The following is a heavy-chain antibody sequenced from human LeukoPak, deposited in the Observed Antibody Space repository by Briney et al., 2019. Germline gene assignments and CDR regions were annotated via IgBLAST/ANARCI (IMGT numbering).Heavy chain of an antibody. V-gene: IGHV1-2*02. CDR3: AREASGYDDY. Sequence: GASVKLSCKASGYTFTGYDMHWVRQAPGPGLEWMGWINPNSGGTNHAQKFQGRVTMTRDTSISTAYMELSRLRSDDTAVYYCAREASGYDDYWGQGTLVTVSS. CDR1: GYTFTGYD. CDR2: INPNSGGT. J-gene: IGHJ4*02. D-gene: IGHD5-12*01.